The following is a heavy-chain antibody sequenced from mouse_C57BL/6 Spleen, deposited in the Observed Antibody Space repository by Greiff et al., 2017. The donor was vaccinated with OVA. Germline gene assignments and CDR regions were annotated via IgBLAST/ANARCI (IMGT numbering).Heavy chain of an antibody. D-gene: IGHD1-1*01. CDR1: GYTFTDYY. CDR2: IYPGSGNT. J-gene: IGHJ2*01. CDR3: ARCYYGSSYVTFDY. Sequence: QVQLQQSGAELVRPGASVKLSCKASGYTFTDYYINWVKQRPGQGLEWIARIYPGSGNTYYNEKFKGKATLTAEKSSSTAYMQLSSLTSEDSAVYFCARCYYGSSYVTFDYWGQGTTLTVSS. V-gene: IGHV1-76*01.